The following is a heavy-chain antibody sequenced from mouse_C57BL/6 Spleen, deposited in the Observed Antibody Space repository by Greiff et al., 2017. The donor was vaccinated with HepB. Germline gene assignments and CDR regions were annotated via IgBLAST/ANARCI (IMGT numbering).Heavy chain of an antibody. CDR2: IYPGDGDT. V-gene: IGHV1-82*01. J-gene: IGHJ2*01. CDR1: GYAFSSSW. D-gene: IGHD1-1*01. Sequence: QVHVKQSGPELVKPGASVKISCKASGYAFSSSWMNWVKQRPGKGLEWIGRIYPGDGDTNYNGKFKGKATLTADKSSSTAYMQLSSLTSEDSAVYFCARGLRSDYFDYWGQGTTLTVSS. CDR3: ARGLRSDYFDY.